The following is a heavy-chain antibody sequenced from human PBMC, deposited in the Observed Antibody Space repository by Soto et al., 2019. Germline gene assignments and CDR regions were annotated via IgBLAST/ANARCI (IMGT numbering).Heavy chain of an antibody. J-gene: IGHJ6*04. D-gene: IGHD3-3*01. CDR1: GYTFTSNY. Sequence: ASVKVSCKASGYTFTSNYMHWVRQAPGQGLEWMGIINPSGGSTSYAQKFQGRVTMTRDTSTSTVYMELSSLRSEDTAVYYCARAYYDFWSGPQMDVWGKGTTVTVSS. V-gene: IGHV1-46*03. CDR3: ARAYYDFWSGPQMDV. CDR2: INPSGGST.